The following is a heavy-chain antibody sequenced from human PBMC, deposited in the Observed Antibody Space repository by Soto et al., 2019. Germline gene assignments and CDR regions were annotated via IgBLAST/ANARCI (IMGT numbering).Heavy chain of an antibody. CDR1: GYTFTSYA. D-gene: IGHD3-22*01. J-gene: IGHJ4*02. Sequence: QVQLVQSGAEVKKPGASVKVSCKASGYTFTSYAMHWVRQAPGQRLEWMGWINAGNGNTKYSQKFQGRVTITRDTSASTAYMELSSLRSEDTAVYYCAKDSYDSSGYYPPALLFDYWGQGTLVTVSS. CDR3: AKDSYDSSGYYPPALLFDY. CDR2: INAGNGNT. V-gene: IGHV1-3*01.